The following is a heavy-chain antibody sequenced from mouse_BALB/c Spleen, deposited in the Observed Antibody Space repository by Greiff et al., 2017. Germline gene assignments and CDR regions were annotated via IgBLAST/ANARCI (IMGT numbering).Heavy chain of an antibody. J-gene: IGHJ3*01. Sequence: LQESGAELARPGASVKLSCKASGYTFTSYWMQWVKQRPGQGLEWIGAIYPGDGDTRYTQKFKGKATLTADKSSSTAYMQLSSLASEDSAVYYCARDWDGAYWGQGTLVTVSA. V-gene: IGHV1-87*01. D-gene: IGHD4-1*01. CDR3: ARDWDGAY. CDR1: GYTFTSYW. CDR2: IYPGDGDT.